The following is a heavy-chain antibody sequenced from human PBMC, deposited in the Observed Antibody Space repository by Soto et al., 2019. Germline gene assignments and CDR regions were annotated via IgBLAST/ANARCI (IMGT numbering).Heavy chain of an antibody. CDR2: IYPGDSDT. J-gene: IGHJ6*03. CDR1: GYSFTSYW. Sequence: GESLKISCKGSGYSFTSYWIGWVRQMPGKGLEWMGIIYPGDSDTRYSPSFQGQVTISADKSISTAYLQWSSLKASDTAMYYCARRGGASTHHVYMDVWGKGTTVTVSS. V-gene: IGHV5-51*01. D-gene: IGHD3-16*01. CDR3: ARRGGASTHHVYMDV.